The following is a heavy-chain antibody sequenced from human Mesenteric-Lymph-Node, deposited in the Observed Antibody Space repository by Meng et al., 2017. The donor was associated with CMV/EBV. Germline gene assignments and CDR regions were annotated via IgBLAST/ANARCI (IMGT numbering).Heavy chain of an antibody. Sequence: GGSLRLSCAASGFTSNSYAMHWVRQAPGKGLEWVAFIRYDGSNKYYADSVKGRFTISRDNSKNTLYLQMNSLRAEDTAVYYCAKDRYIGRYSYGQFFDYWGQGTLVTVSS. CDR3: AKDRYIGRYSYGQFFDY. V-gene: IGHV3-30*02. D-gene: IGHD5-18*01. CDR2: IRYDGSNK. CDR1: GFTSNSYA. J-gene: IGHJ4*02.